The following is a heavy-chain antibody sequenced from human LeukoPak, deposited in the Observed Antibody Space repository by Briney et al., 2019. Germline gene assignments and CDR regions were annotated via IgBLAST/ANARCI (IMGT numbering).Heavy chain of an antibody. Sequence: GGSLRLSCAASGFTFSSYAMGWVRQAPGKGLEWVSAISGSGGSTYYADSVKGRFTISRDNSKNTLYLQMDSLRAEDTAVYYCAKDLRPYYYDSSGYCYWGQGTLVTVSS. J-gene: IGHJ4*02. CDR2: ISGSGGST. CDR3: AKDLRPYYYDSSGYCY. V-gene: IGHV3-23*01. D-gene: IGHD3-22*01. CDR1: GFTFSSYA.